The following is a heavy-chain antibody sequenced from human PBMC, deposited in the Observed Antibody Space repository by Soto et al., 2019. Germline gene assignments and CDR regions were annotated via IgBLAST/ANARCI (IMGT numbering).Heavy chain of an antibody. V-gene: IGHV4-34*01. CDR3: ARVYRGYYYYYMDV. CDR1: GGSFSGYY. J-gene: IGHJ6*03. D-gene: IGHD1-26*01. Sequence: SETLSLTCAVYGGSFSGYYWSWIRQPPGKGLEWIGEINHSGSTNYNPSLKSRVTISVDTSKNQFSLKLSSVTAADTAVYYCARVYRGYYYYYMDVWGKGTTVTVSS. CDR2: INHSGST.